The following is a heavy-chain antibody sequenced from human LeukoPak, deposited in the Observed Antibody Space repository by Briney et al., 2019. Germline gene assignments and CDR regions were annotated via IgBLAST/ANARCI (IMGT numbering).Heavy chain of an antibody. CDR1: GFTFSSYW. V-gene: IGHV3-74*01. J-gene: IGHJ3*02. D-gene: IGHD1-26*01. CDR2: INSDGSGT. CDR3: ARGGSPPEALGDTFDI. Sequence: GGSLRLSCAASGFTFSSYWMHWVRRAPGKGLVWVSRINSDGSGTSYADSVKGRFTISRDNAKNTLYLQMNSLRAEDTAVYYCARGGSPPEALGDTFDIWGQGTTVTVSS.